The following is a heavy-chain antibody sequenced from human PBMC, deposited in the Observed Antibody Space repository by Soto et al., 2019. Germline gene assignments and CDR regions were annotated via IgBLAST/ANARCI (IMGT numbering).Heavy chain of an antibody. J-gene: IGHJ5*02. D-gene: IGHD3-3*01. CDR2: INAGNGNT. CDR3: ARGVLRFLEWLLDGWFDP. Sequence: ASVKVSCKASGYTFTSYAMHWVRQAPGQRLEWMGWINAGNGNTKYSQKFQGRVTITRDTSASTAYMELSSLRSEDTAVYYCARGVLRFLEWLLDGWFDPWGLGTLVTVSS. CDR1: GYTFTSYA. V-gene: IGHV1-3*01.